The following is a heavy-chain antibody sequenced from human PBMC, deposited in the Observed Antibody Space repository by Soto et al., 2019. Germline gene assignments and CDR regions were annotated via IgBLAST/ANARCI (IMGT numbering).Heavy chain of an antibody. Sequence: QVQLQESGPGLVKPSGTLSLTCAVSGGSITSTNWWSWVRQPPGKGLDWIGEIYHSGSTNYNPSLKSRATISEDKSKNHFSLKLNSVTAADTAVYYCASGGSGWSLDYWGQGTLVTVSS. CDR1: GGSITSTNW. V-gene: IGHV4-4*02. CDR2: IYHSGST. CDR3: ASGGSGWSLDY. J-gene: IGHJ4*02. D-gene: IGHD6-19*01.